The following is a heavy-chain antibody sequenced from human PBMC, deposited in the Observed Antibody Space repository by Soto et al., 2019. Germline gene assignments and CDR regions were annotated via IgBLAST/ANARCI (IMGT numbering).Heavy chain of an antibody. Sequence: GGSLRLSCAASGVTFTSYAMAWVRQVPGEGLQWVSSISKSGDSTYYADSVKGRFTTSRDNSKNTLYLQMNSLRAEDTAIYYCAKGSFGFDYWGQGTLVTVSS. CDR2: ISKSGDST. D-gene: IGHD3-10*01. CDR3: AKGSFGFDY. J-gene: IGHJ4*02. V-gene: IGHV3-23*01. CDR1: GVTFTSYA.